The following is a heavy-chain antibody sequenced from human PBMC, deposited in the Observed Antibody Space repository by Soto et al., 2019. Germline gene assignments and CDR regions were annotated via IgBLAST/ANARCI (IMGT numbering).Heavy chain of an antibody. Sequence: EVQVLDSGGGLVQPGGSLRLSCAASGFTFTNYPMAWVRQAPAKGLEWVSTLSGSGGSTFYADSVKGRFTISRDNSKNTVYLQTNSLRVEDTAVYYCAKRPLYIEGSYSYKWGQGTLVTVSA. CDR2: LSGSGGST. CDR1: GFTFTNYP. D-gene: IGHD1-1*01. CDR3: AKRPLYIEGSYSYK. V-gene: IGHV3-23*01. J-gene: IGHJ4*02.